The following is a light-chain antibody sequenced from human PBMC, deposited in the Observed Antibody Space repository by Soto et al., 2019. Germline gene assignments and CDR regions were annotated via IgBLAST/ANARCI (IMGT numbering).Light chain of an antibody. V-gene: IGKV1-27*01. J-gene: IGKJ3*01. CDR3: QKYNSAPQT. Sequence: QFTQSPSSLSASVGDRVTITCRASQGINTFLAWYQQKPGKAPKLLIYAASTLQSGVPSRFSGSGSGTDFILTISSLQPEDVATYYCQKYNSAPQTFGPGTKVDIK. CDR2: AAS. CDR1: QGINTF.